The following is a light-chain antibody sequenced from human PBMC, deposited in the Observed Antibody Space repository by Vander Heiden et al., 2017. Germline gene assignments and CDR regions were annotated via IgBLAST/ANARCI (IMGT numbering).Light chain of an antibody. CDR3: QSFASSLSGRWV. CDR1: SSNIGAGYD. V-gene: IGLV1-40*01. Sequence: QSVLTQPPSVSGAPAQSITISCTGSSSNIGAGYDVHWYQQIPGTAPTLLIYDNSNRPSGAPVRFPASKSGTAASPAITGLQAEDEAEYYYQSFASSLSGRWVFGGGTKLTVL. CDR2: DNS. J-gene: IGLJ3*02.